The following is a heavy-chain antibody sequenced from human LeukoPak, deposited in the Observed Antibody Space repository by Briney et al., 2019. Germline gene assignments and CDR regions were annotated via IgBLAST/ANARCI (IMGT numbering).Heavy chain of an antibody. D-gene: IGHD3-16*02. J-gene: IGHJ6*03. CDR1: GFTFSNNW. CDR3: ARDHHHRLWDDYYYYMDV. CDR2: IKQDGSDK. V-gene: IGHV3-7*01. Sequence: GGSLRLSCAASGFTFSNNWMSWVRQAPGKGLEWVANIKQDGSDKYYVDSVKGRFAISRDNAKNSLYLQMSSLRAEDTAVYYCARDHHHRLWDDYYYYMDVWGKGTTVTISS.